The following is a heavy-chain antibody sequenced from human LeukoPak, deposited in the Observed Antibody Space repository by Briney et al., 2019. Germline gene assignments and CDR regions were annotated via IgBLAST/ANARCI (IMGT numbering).Heavy chain of an antibody. J-gene: IGHJ6*03. CDR3: ARDKYSSSSLNYYYYMDV. CDR2: IYYSGST. V-gene: IGHV4-59*01. Sequence: SETLSLTCTVSGGSISSYYWSWIRQPPGKGLEWLGYIYYSGSTNYNPSLKSRVTISVDTSKNQFSLKLSSVTAADTAVYYCARDKYSSSSLNYYYYMDVWGKGTTVTVSS. D-gene: IGHD6-6*01. CDR1: GGSISSYY.